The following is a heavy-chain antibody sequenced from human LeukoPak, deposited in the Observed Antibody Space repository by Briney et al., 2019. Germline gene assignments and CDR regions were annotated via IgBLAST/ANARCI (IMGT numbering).Heavy chain of an antibody. CDR1: GGTLSSYT. D-gene: IGHD2-2*01. Sequence: SVKVSCKASGGTLSSYTISWVRQAPGQGLEWMGRIIPILGIANYAQKFQGRVTITADKSTSTAYMELSSLRSEDTAVYYCASPRALYCSSTSCQTANGAFDIWGQGTMVTVSS. V-gene: IGHV1-69*02. CDR2: IIPILGIA. CDR3: ASPRALYCSSTSCQTANGAFDI. J-gene: IGHJ3*02.